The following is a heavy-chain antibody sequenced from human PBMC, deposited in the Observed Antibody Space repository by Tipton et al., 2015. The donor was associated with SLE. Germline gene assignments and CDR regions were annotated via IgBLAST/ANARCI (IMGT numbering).Heavy chain of an antibody. CDR1: GGSISSSSYY. V-gene: IGHV4-39*07. CDR2: IHYSGST. Sequence: TLSLTCTVSGGSISSSSYYWGWIRQPPGKGLEWIGSIHYSGSTYYNPSLKSRVTISVDTSKNQFSLKLSSVTAADTAVYYCARHVRRSGWYLDYWGQGTLVTVSS. J-gene: IGHJ4*02. CDR3: ARHVRRSGWYLDY. D-gene: IGHD6-19*01.